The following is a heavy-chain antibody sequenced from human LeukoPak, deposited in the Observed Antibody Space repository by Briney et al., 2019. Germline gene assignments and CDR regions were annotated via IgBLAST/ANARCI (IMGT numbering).Heavy chain of an antibody. V-gene: IGHV3-30*02. CDR3: AKDRGSSGYYDISFDY. D-gene: IGHD3-22*01. CDR1: GFTVSSNE. Sequence: GGSLRLSCAASGFTVSSNEMSWVRQAPGKGLEWVAFIRYDGSNKYYADSVKGRFTISRDNSKNTLYLQMNSLRAEDTAVYYCAKDRGSSGYYDISFDYWGQGTLVTVSS. J-gene: IGHJ4*02. CDR2: IRYDGSNK.